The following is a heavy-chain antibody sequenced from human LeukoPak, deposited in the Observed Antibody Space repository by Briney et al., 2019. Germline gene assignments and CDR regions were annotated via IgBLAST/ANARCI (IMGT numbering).Heavy chain of an antibody. V-gene: IGHV3-23*01. CDR3: AKRYSDGGFDP. Sequence: GGSLRLSCVASGLTFSNSAMTWVRQGPGKGLEWVSSISGETNNTYYSDSVKGRFTVSRDNSKNTVFLQMNDLTIEDTAIYYCAKRYSDGGFDPWGQGTLVTVSS. CDR2: ISGETNNT. J-gene: IGHJ5*02. CDR1: GLTFSNSA. D-gene: IGHD3-10*01.